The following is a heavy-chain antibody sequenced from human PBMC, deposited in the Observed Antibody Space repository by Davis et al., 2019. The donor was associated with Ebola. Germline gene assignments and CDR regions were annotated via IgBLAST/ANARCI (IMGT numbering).Heavy chain of an antibody. Sequence: SETLSLTCAVYGGSFSGYYWSWIRQPPGKGLEWIGEINHSGSTNYNPSLKSRVTISVETSKNQFSLKLSSVTAADTAVYYCARDQLWFGEFDLYYYYGMDVWGQGTTVTVSS. CDR3: ARDQLWFGEFDLYYYYGMDV. CDR1: GGSFSGYY. CDR2: INHSGST. J-gene: IGHJ6*02. D-gene: IGHD3-10*01. V-gene: IGHV4-34*01.